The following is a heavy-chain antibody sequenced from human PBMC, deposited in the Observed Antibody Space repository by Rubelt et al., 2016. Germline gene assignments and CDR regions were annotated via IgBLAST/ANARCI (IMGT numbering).Heavy chain of an antibody. D-gene: IGHD2/OR15-2a*01. CDR3: ASHVRSVYYFDY. Sequence: GLVKPSETLSLTCTVSGGSISSSSYYWGWIRQPPGKGLEWIGSIYYSVSTYYNPSLKSRVTISVATSKNQFSLKLSSVTAADTAVYYCASHVRSVYYFDYWGQGTLVTVSS. CDR2: IYYSVST. CDR1: GGSISSSSYY. J-gene: IGHJ4*02. V-gene: IGHV4-39*01.